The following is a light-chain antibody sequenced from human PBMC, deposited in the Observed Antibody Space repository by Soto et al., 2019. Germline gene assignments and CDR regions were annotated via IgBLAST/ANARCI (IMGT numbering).Light chain of an antibody. J-gene: IGLJ3*02. CDR2: DDS. Sequence: SYELTQPPSVSMAPGQTARITCGGNNIGSKSVHWYQQKPGQAPVLVVYDDSDRPSGTPERLSGSNSGNTATLTISRVEAGDEADYYCQVWDRSSDHPYWVFGGGTKLTVL. V-gene: IGLV3-21*02. CDR1: NIGSKS. CDR3: QVWDRSSDHPYWV.